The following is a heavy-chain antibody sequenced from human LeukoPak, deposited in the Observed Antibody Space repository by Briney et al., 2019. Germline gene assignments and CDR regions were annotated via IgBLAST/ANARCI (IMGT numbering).Heavy chain of an antibody. Sequence: GGSLRLSCAASGFTFIDYDMHWVRQVIGKGLQWVSAIGIRGDTHYSGSVKGRFTISRENAESSLYLQMNSLRAEDAAVYYCARGGIQVSGIDEFDYWGQGTLVTVSS. CDR3: ARGGIQVSGIDEFDY. CDR1: GFTFIDYD. D-gene: IGHD6-19*01. CDR2: IGIRGDT. J-gene: IGHJ4*02. V-gene: IGHV3-13*01.